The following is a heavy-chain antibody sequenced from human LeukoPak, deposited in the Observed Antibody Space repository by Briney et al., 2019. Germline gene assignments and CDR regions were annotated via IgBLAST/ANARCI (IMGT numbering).Heavy chain of an antibody. D-gene: IGHD3-10*01. CDR1: GGFISTYY. CDR3: ARHLTSFAYYGSGSGALRYDAFDI. J-gene: IGHJ3*02. Sequence: SETLSLTCTVSGGFISTYYWSWIRQPPGKGLEWIGYIYYSGKTNYNPSLKSRVTISVDTSENQSSLRLTSVTAADTAVYYCARHLTSFAYYGSGSGALRYDAFDIWGQGTMVTVSS. V-gene: IGHV4-59*08. CDR2: IYYSGKT.